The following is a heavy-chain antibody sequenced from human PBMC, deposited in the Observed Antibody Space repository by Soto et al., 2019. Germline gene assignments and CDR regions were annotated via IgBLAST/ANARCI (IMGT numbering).Heavy chain of an antibody. CDR2: ISGSGGST. V-gene: IGHV3-23*01. CDR3: AKDLGRSGYYIDY. Sequence: HPGGSLRLSCAASGFTFSSYAMSWVRQAPGKGLEWVSAISGSGGSTYYADSVKGRFTISRDNSKNTLYLQMNSLRAEDTAVYYCAKDLGRSGYYIDYWGRGTLVTVSS. CDR1: GFTFSSYA. D-gene: IGHD3-22*01. J-gene: IGHJ4*02.